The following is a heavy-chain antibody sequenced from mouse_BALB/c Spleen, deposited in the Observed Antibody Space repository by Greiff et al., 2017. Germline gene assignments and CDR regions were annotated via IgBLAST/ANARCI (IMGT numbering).Heavy chain of an antibody. D-gene: IGHD2-1*01. CDR1: GYAFTNYL. CDR2: INPGSGGT. V-gene: IGHV1-54*01. Sequence: QVQLQQSGAELVRPGTSVKVSCKASGYAFTNYLIEWVKQRPGQGLEWIGVINPGSGGTNYNEKFKGKATLTADKSSSTAYMQLSSLTSGDSAVYFCARSKNYGNYDYWGQGTTRTVSS. J-gene: IGHJ2*01. CDR3: ARSKNYGNYDY.